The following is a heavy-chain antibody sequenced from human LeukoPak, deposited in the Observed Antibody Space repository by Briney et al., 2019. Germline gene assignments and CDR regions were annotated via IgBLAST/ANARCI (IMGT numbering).Heavy chain of an antibody. CDR3: ARELTYYDILTGYPNGQNY. V-gene: IGHV3-11*01. D-gene: IGHD3-9*01. J-gene: IGHJ4*02. CDR2: ISSSGSTK. CDR1: GFTFSDYY. Sequence: PGGSLRLSCAASGFTFSDYYMSWIRQAAGKGLEWVSFISSSGSTKYYADSLKGRFTISRDNAKNSLYLQMNSLRAEDTAVYYCARELTYYDILTGYPNGQNYWGQGTLVTVSS.